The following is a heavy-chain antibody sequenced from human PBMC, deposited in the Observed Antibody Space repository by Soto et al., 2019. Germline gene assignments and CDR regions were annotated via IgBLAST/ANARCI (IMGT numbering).Heavy chain of an antibody. CDR1: GFTFSSYA. CDR3: AGCRLGEFTYYFYYMDV. V-gene: IGHV3-23*01. J-gene: IGHJ6*03. Sequence: GGSLRLSCAASGFTFSSYAMSWVRQVPGKGLEWVSAISGSGGSTYYADSVKGRFTISRDNSKTTLYLQMNSLRADDTAVYYCAGCRLGEFTYYFYYMDVWGKGTTVTVSS. CDR2: ISGSGGST. D-gene: IGHD3-10*01.